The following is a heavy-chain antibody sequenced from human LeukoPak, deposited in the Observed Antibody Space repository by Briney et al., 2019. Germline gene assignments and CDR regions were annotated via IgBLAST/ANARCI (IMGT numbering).Heavy chain of an antibody. CDR1: GFTFSSYA. D-gene: IGHD2-21*01. CDR2: ISYDGSNK. V-gene: IGHV3-30*04. J-gene: IGHJ4*02. CDR3: ASGEASFDY. Sequence: PGRSLRLSCAASGFTFSSYAMHWVRQAPGKGLEWVAVISYDGSNKYYADSVKGRFTISRDNSKNTLYPQMNSLRAEDTAVYYCASGEASFDYWGQGTLVTVSS.